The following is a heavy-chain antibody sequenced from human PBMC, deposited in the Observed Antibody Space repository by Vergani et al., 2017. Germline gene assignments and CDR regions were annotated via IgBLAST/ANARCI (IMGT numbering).Heavy chain of an antibody. CDR1: GVSITGGNY. J-gene: IGHJ4*02. CDR3: VCDFYNRGPFDV. Sequence: QVQLQESGPGLLRPSETLSLTCRVSGVSITGGNYWGWVRPSPVRGLEWLGSVFLLGTLYYNPSLQSPVTISMDANIHFSLKLTSVTAADTAVYYCVCDFYNRGPFDVWGQGSLVTVAS. V-gene: IGHV4-38-2*02. CDR2: VFLLGTL. D-gene: IGHD5-24*01.